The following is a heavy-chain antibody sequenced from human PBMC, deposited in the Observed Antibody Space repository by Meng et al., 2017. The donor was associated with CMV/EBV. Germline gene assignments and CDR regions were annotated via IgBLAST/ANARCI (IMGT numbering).Heavy chain of an antibody. CDR1: GGTFSSYA. CDR2: IIPIFGTA. D-gene: IGHD2-2*01. V-gene: IGHV1-69*05. J-gene: IGHJ3*02. CDR3: AKDRGSRSAAIINAFDI. Sequence: SVKVSCKASGGTFSSYAISWVRQAPGQGLEWMGGIIPIFGTANYAQKFQGRVTITTDESTSTAYMELSSLRSEDTALYYCAKDRGSRSAAIINAFDIWGQGTMVTVSS.